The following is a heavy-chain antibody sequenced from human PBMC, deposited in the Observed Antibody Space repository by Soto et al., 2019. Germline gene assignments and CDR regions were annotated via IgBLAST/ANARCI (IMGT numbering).Heavy chain of an antibody. CDR3: ARVSPESDY. V-gene: IGHV3-7*05. CDR2: IKQDGSEK. CDR1: GFTFSSYW. Sequence: EVQLVESGGGLVQPGGSLRLSCEASGFTFSSYWMSWVRQAPGKGLEWVANIKQDGSEKYYVDSVKGRFTISRDNAKNSLYLQMNSLRAEDTAVYYCARVSPESDYWGQGTLVTVSS. J-gene: IGHJ4*02.